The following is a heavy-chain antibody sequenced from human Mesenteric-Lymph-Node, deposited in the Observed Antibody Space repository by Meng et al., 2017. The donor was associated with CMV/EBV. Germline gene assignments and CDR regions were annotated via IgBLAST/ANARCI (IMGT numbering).Heavy chain of an antibody. CDR3: ARDGAAAIPLDH. V-gene: IGHV3-74*03. D-gene: IGHD2-2*02. CDR2: INGDGTST. J-gene: IGHJ4*02. Sequence: GESLKISCAASGFTFSTYWMHWVRQGPGKGLVWVSLINGDGTSTTYADSVKGRFTISRDNAKNTLYLQMNNLRAEDTAVYYCARDGAAAIPLDHWGQGTVVTVSS. CDR1: GFTFSTYW.